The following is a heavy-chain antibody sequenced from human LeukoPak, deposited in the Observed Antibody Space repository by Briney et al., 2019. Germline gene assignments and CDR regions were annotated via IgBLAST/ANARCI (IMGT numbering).Heavy chain of an antibody. Sequence: PGGSLRLSCAASGFTFSDYEMTWVRQAPGKGMEWISYISSSGSITSHADSVKGRFTISRDNSKNTLYLQMNSLRAEDTAVYYCARWLHRYFDYWGQGTLVTVSS. CDR2: ISSSGSIT. CDR3: ARWLHRYFDY. J-gene: IGHJ4*02. CDR1: GFTFSDYE. D-gene: IGHD5-12*01. V-gene: IGHV3-48*03.